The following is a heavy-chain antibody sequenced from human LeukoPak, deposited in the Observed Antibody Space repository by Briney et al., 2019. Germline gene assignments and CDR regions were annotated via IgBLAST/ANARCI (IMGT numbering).Heavy chain of an antibody. CDR3: ARGGTIFGVVTPLDY. V-gene: IGHV1-69*13. CDR2: IIPIFGTA. CDR1: GGTLSSYA. Sequence: SVKVSCKASGGTLSSYAISWVRQAPGQGLEWMGGIIPIFGTANYAQKFQGRVTITADESTSTAYMELSSLRSEDTAVYYCARGGTIFGVVTPLDYWGQGTLVTVSS. D-gene: IGHD3-3*01. J-gene: IGHJ4*02.